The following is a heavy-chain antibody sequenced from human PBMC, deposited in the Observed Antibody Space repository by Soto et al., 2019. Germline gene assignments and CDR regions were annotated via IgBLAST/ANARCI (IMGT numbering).Heavy chain of an antibody. CDR2: ISYDGSNK. CDR1: GFTFSSYG. V-gene: IGHV3-30*18. J-gene: IGHJ6*02. Sequence: PGGSLRLSCAASGFTFSSYGMHWVRQAPGKGLEWVAVISYDGSNKYYADSVKGRFTISRDNSKNTLYLQMNSLRAEDTAVYYCAKAGWEDYYYYYGMDVWGQGTTVTVSS. CDR3: AKAGWEDYYYYYGMDV. D-gene: IGHD1-26*01.